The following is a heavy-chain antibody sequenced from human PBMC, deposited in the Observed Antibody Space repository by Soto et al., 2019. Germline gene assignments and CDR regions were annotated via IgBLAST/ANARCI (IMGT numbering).Heavy chain of an antibody. Sequence: EVQLLESGGGLVQPGGSLRLSCAASGVTFSDYAMSWVRQAPGKGLDWVSAISSSGDHTFYADSVKGRFTISRDNSKNTLYLQVNSLRAEDTDVYYCAQLLRPGLQFFDFWGQGTLVTVSS. CDR3: AQLLRPGLQFFDF. J-gene: IGHJ4*02. CDR1: GVTFSDYA. V-gene: IGHV3-23*01. D-gene: IGHD4-4*01. CDR2: ISSSGDHT.